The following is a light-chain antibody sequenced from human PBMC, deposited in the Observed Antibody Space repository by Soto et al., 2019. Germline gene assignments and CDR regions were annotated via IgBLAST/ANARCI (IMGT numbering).Light chain of an antibody. V-gene: IGKV3-11*01. J-gene: IGKJ1*01. CDR2: DAS. CDR1: QSVSSY. CDR3: QQRSNWLTWT. Sequence: EIVLTQSPATRSLSPGERATLSCGASQSVSSYLAWYQQKPGQAPRLLIYDASNRATGIPARFSGSGSGTDFTLTISSLEPEDFAVYYCQQRSNWLTWTFGQGTKVDIK.